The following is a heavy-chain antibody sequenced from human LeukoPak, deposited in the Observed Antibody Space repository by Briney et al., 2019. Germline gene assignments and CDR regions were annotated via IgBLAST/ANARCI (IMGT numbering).Heavy chain of an antibody. J-gene: IGHJ4*02. CDR1: GGSFSSSSHY. D-gene: IGHD2-21*02. CDR2: MYYSGST. CDR3: ARAYCGGDCYPDY. Sequence: SETLSLTCTVSGGSFSSSSHYWGWVRQPPGKGLEWIGSMYYSGSTYYNASLRSRVTISVDTSRDQFSLKLSSVTAADTAVYYCARAYCGGDCYPDYWGQGTLVTVSS. V-gene: IGHV4-39*07.